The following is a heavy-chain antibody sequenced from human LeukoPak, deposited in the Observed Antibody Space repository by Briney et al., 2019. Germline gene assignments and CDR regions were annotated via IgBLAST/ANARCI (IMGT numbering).Heavy chain of an antibody. CDR3: ARDVPHYYDSSGYPDY. Sequence: AASVKVSCKASGHTFTSYGISWVRQAPGQGLEWMGWISAYNGNTNYAQKLQGRVTMTTDTSTSTAYMELRSLRSDDTAVYYCARDVPHYYDSSGYPDYWGQGTLVTVSS. CDR1: GHTFTSYG. J-gene: IGHJ4*02. D-gene: IGHD3-22*01. V-gene: IGHV1-18*01. CDR2: ISAYNGNT.